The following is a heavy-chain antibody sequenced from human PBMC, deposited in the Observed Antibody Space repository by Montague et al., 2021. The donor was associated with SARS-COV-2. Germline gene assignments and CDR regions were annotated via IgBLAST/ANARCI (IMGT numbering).Heavy chain of an antibody. CDR3: APLGFDSRSYYTPHNWFDP. V-gene: IGHV2-5*02. Sequence: PALVKPTQTLTLTCTFSGISLSTSGVGVAWIRQPPGKALEWLALIYWDDDERYNPSMRSRLTITKDTSGNQVVLRMTNMDPMDTATYYCAPLGFDSRSYYTPHNWFDPWGQGILVTVSS. CDR1: GISLSTSGVG. J-gene: IGHJ5*02. D-gene: IGHD3-10*01. CDR2: IYWDDDE.